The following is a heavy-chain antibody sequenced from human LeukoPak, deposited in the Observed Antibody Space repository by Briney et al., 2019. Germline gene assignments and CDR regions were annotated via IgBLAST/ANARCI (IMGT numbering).Heavy chain of an antibody. CDR3: ARDHTDILTGYYDAFDI. CDR1: GGSISSGGYS. CDR2: IYHSGST. V-gene: IGHV4-30-2*01. D-gene: IGHD3-9*01. Sequence: SETLSLTCAVPGGSISSGGYSWSWIRQPPGKGLEWIGYIYHSGSTYYNPSLKSRVTISVDRSKNQFSLKLSSVTAADTAVYYCARDHTDILTGYYDAFDIWGQGTMVTVSS. J-gene: IGHJ3*02.